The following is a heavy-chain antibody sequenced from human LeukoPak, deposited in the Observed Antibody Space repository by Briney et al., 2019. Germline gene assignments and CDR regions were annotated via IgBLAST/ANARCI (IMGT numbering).Heavy chain of an antibody. Sequence: ASVKVSCTASGYTFTSYDINWVRQATGQGLEWMGWMNPNSGNTGYAQKFQGRVTMTRNTSISTAYMELSSLRSEDTAVYYCARGKYCSSTSCFPTLYYYYYMDVWGKGTTVTVSS. D-gene: IGHD2-2*01. CDR3: ARGKYCSSTSCFPTLYYYYYMDV. CDR1: GYTFTSYD. V-gene: IGHV1-8*01. J-gene: IGHJ6*03. CDR2: MNPNSGNT.